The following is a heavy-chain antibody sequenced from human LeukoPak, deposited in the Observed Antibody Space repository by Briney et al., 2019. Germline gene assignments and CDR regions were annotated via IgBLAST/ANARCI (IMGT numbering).Heavy chain of an antibody. CDR1: GFTFSSYS. CDR3: ARELGKYRRILGRDSQWLAVSGFDN. J-gene: IGHJ4*02. D-gene: IGHD6-19*01. CDR2: IKQDGSEK. V-gene: IGHV3-7*01. Sequence: PGGSLRLSCAASGFTFSSYSMNWVRQAPGKGLEWVANIKQDGSEKNYVDSVKGRFTISRDNAKNSLYLQMSRLRAEDTAVYYCARELGKYRRILGRDSQWLAVSGFDNWGQGILVTVSS.